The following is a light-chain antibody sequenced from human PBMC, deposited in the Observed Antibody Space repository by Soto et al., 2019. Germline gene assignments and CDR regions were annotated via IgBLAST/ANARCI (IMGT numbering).Light chain of an antibody. CDR1: NIGSKS. Sequence: SYELTQPPSVSVAPGKTARITCGGNNIGSKSVHWYQQKLGQAPVLVIYYDSDRPSGIPERFSGSNSGNTATLTISRVEAGDEADYYCQVWDSSSVRVVFGGGTKLTVL. V-gene: IGLV3-21*04. CDR2: YDS. CDR3: QVWDSSSVRVV. J-gene: IGLJ2*01.